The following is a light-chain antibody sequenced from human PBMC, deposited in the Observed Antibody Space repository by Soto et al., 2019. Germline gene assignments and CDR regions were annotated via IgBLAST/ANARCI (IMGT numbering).Light chain of an antibody. CDR1: QGISSA. J-gene: IGKJ5*01. Sequence: AIQLTQSPSSLSASVGDRVTITCRASQGISSALAWYQQKPGKAPKLLIYDASSLESGVPSRFSGSGSGTDFTLPISSRQPEDFATYYCQKFNNYPPITFGQGTRLEIK. CDR3: QKFNNYPPIT. CDR2: DAS. V-gene: IGKV1D-13*01.